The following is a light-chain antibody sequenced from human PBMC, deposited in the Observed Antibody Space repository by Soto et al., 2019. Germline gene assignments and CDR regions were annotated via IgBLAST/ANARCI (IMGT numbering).Light chain of an antibody. CDR3: GTWDDSLTAFYV. CDR2: GNS. CDR1: SSNIGSNT. J-gene: IGLJ1*01. V-gene: IGLV1-44*01. Sequence: QSVLTQPPSVSGTPGQRVAISWSGSSSNIGSNTVNWYQQLPGTAPKLLIYGNSQRPSGVPDRFSGSKSGTSASLAISGLQSEDEADYYCGTWDDSLTAFYVFGTGTKVTVL.